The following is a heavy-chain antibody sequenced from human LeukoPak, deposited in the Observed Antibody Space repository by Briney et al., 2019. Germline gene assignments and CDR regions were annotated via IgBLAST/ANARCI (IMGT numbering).Heavy chain of an antibody. D-gene: IGHD2-21*02. CDR2: IGHSGDTV. Sequence: AGGSLRLSCAASGFTFSSYAMSWVRQAPGKGLEWVSYIGHSGDTVYYADSVKGRSTVSRDNANNLLYLQMNSLRDEDTAVYYCVRWYCGDDCSKPYFDYWGQGTLATVSS. J-gene: IGHJ4*02. CDR1: GFTFSSYA. V-gene: IGHV3-48*02. CDR3: VRWYCGDDCSKPYFDY.